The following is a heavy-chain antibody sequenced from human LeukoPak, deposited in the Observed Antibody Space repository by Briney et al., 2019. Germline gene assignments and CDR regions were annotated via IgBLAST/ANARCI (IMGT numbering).Heavy chain of an antibody. Sequence: GGSLRLSCAASGFTFSSYWMSWIRQAPGKGLEWVSYISSSGSTIYYADSVKGRFTISRDNAKNSLYLQMNSLRAEDTAVYYCARDQWDIVATGIFDYWGQGTLVTVSS. CDR3: ARDQWDIVATGIFDY. V-gene: IGHV3-11*01. J-gene: IGHJ4*02. D-gene: IGHD5-12*01. CDR2: ISSSGSTI. CDR1: GFTFSSYW.